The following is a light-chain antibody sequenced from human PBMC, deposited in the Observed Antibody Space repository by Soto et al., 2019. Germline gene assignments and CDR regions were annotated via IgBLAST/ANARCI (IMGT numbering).Light chain of an antibody. J-gene: IGKJ5*01. CDR2: DAS. CDR1: QSVSSH. CDR3: QQYNKWSSIS. Sequence: EIVLTQSPATLSLSPGQRATLSCRASQSVSSHLAWYQQKPGQAPRFLIYDASNRATGIPARFSGSGSGTDFTLTISTLEPEDFAVYHCQQYNKWSSISFGQGTRLEIK. V-gene: IGKV3-11*01.